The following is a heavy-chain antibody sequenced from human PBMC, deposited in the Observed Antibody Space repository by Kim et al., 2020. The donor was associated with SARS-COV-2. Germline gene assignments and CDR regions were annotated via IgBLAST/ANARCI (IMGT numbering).Heavy chain of an antibody. CDR3: SRRGPYWSSAYMDV. V-gene: IGHV4-59*02. CDR2: FYYGGKT. J-gene: IGHJ6*03. CDR1: GGSVTSYS. Sequence: SETLSLTCTVSGGSVTSYSWNWIRQPPGKGLEWIAYFYYGGKTDYSPSLKSRISISVNTTKNHSSLLLTSVTAADTAADYCSRRGPYWSSAYMDV. D-gene: IGHD1-26*01.